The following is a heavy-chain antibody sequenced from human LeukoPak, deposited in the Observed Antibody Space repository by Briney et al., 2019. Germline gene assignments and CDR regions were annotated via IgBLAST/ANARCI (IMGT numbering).Heavy chain of an antibody. Sequence: SETLSLTCTVSGGSISSSSYYWGWIRQPPGKGLEWIGSIYYSGSTYCNPSLKSRVTISVDTSKNQFSLRLSSVTAADTAVYYCARRDYGSGSYYPFDYWGQGTLVTVSS. J-gene: IGHJ4*02. CDR3: ARRDYGSGSYYPFDY. CDR2: IYYSGST. V-gene: IGHV4-39*01. CDR1: GGSISSSSYY. D-gene: IGHD3-10*01.